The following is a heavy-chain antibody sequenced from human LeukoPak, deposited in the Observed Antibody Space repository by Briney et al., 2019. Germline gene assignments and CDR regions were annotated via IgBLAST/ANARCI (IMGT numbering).Heavy chain of an antibody. J-gene: IGHJ3*02. Sequence: PGGSLRLSCAASGFTFSNYNMNWVRQAPGKGLEWVAYITLSRTTIYYADSVKGRSTISRDNAKNSLSLQMNSLRDEDTAVYYCARDKWEPRYAFDIWGQGTMVTVSS. D-gene: IGHD1-26*01. CDR3: ARDKWEPRYAFDI. CDR1: GFTFSNYN. V-gene: IGHV3-48*02. CDR2: ITLSRTTI.